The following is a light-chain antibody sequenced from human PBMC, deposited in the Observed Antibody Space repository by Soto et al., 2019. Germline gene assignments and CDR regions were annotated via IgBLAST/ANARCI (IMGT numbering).Light chain of an antibody. CDR1: QSLTNSR. CDR2: GGS. Sequence: EIVLTQSPGTLSLSPGERATLSCRASQSLTNSRLAWYQQKPGQAPNVLIYGGSNRDTGIPDRFSGSGSGTDFTLSISRLEPEDVAVYYCQQCSSSPRTFGQGAKLEIK. J-gene: IGKJ2*01. V-gene: IGKV3-20*01. CDR3: QQCSSSPRT.